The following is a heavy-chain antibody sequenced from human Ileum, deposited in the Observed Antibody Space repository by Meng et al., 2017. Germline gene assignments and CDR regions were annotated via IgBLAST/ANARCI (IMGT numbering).Heavy chain of an antibody. J-gene: IGHJ5*02. V-gene: IGHV1-2*02. Sequence: ASVKVSCKASGYSFTGYNMHWVRQAPGQGIEWMGWINPSSGGTKYAEDFQGRVTMTRDTSISTAYMELSRLRADDTAVYYCARKLIAVAGYNWFDPWGQGTRVTVSS. CDR1: GYSFTGYN. D-gene: IGHD6-19*01. CDR3: ARKLIAVAGYNWFDP. CDR2: INPSSGGT.